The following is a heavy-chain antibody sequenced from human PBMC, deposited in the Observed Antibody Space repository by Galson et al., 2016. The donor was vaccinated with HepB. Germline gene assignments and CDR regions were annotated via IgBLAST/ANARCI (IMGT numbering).Heavy chain of an antibody. D-gene: IGHD4-23*01. CDR1: GYTFTSYA. V-gene: IGHV1-8*02. CDR2: MSPNSGNT. Sequence: SVKVSCKASGYTFTSYAMHWVRQAPGQRLEWLGWMSPNSGNTGYAQNFQGRVTLTRDTSISTAYMELSSLRSDDTAVYYCARDYGGNSGWSDPWGQGTLVTVSS. J-gene: IGHJ5*02. CDR3: ARDYGGNSGWSDP.